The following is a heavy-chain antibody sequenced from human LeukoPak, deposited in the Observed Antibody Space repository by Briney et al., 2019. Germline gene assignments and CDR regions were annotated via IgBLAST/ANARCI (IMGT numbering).Heavy chain of an antibody. CDR2: IYYSGST. D-gene: IGHD3-3*01. CDR1: GGSISSSSYY. J-gene: IGHJ4*02. CDR3: ARGRVFWSGYFSKYYFDY. Sequence: SETLSLTCTVSGGSISSSSYYWGWIRQPPGKGLEWIGSIYYSGSTYYNPSLKSRVTISVDTSKNQFSLKLSSVTAADTAVYYCARGRVFWSGYFSKYYFDYWGQGTLVTVSS. V-gene: IGHV4-39*07.